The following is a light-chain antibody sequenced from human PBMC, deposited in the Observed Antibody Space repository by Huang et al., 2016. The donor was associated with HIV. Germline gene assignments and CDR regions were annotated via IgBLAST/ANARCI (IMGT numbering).Light chain of an antibody. J-gene: IGKJ5*01. V-gene: IGKV1-NL1*01. Sequence: DIQMTQSPSSLSASVGDRVTITCRASQDIRSSLAWYQQKPGKAPKLLLFAASRLESGVPSRFSGSGSGTDYTLTISSLQPEDFATYYCQQYYTTPRVTFGQGTRLAIK. CDR1: QDIRSS. CDR2: AAS. CDR3: QQYYTTPRVT.